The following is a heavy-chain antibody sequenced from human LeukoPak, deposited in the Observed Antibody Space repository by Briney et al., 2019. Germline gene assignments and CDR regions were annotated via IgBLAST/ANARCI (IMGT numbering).Heavy chain of an antibody. D-gene: IGHD1-26*01. CDR2: INPSGGST. J-gene: IGHJ3*02. Sequence: GASVKVSCKASGYTFTSYYMHWVRQAPGQGLEWMGIINPSGGSTSYAQKFQGRVTMTRDTSTSTVYMELSSLRSEDTAVYYCASALSGSYPTEDAFDIWGQGTMVTVSS. CDR3: ASALSGSYPTEDAFDI. V-gene: IGHV1-46*01. CDR1: GYTFTSYY.